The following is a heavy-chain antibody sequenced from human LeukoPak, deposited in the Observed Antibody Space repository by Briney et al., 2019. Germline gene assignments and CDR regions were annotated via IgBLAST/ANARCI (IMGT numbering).Heavy chain of an antibody. V-gene: IGHV1-69*13. CDR2: IIPIFGTA. CDR1: GGTFSSYA. CDR3: ARRITMVRGFYYMDV. D-gene: IGHD3-10*01. J-gene: IGHJ6*03. Sequence: SVKVSCKASGGTFSSYAISWVRQAPGQGLEWMGGIIPIFGTANYAQKFQGRVTITADESTSTAYMELSSLRSEDTAVYYCARRITMVRGFYYMDVWGKGTTVTVSS.